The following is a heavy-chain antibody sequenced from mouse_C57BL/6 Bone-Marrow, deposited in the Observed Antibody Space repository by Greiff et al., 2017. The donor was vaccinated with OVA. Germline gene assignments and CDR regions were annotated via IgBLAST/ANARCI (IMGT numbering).Heavy chain of an antibody. J-gene: IGHJ1*03. V-gene: IGHV1-26*01. CDR2: INPNNGGT. Sequence: EVQLQQSGPELVKPGASVKISCKASGYTFTDYYMNWVKQSHGKSLEWIGDINPNNGGTSYNQKFKGKATLTVDKSSSTAYMELRSLTSEDSAVYYCARQRGYYGSSYWYFDVWGTGTTVTVSS. D-gene: IGHD1-1*01. CDR3: ARQRGYYGSSYWYFDV. CDR1: GYTFTDYY.